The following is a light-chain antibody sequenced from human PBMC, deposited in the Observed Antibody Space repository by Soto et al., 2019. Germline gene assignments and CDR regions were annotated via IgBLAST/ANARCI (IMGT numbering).Light chain of an antibody. J-gene: IGKJ5*01. V-gene: IGKV3-20*01. Sequence: TVLTQSPVTLSLSPGERATLSCRASQSVGGNVAWYQQKPGQAPKLLISGASSRAPGIPDRFSGSGSGADFTLSISRLEXXXXALYYCQHYAAAPITFGQGTRLDI. CDR2: GAS. CDR1: QSVGGN. CDR3: QHYAAAPIT.